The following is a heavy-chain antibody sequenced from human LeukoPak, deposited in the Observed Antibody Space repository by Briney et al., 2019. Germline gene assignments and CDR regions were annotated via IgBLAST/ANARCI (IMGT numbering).Heavy chain of an antibody. CDR2: IKGDGSST. Sequence: GGSLRLSCAASGFTFSSHWMHWVRQAPGKGLVWVTRIKGDGSSTSYADSVKGRLTISRDNAKNTVYLQMNSLRGEDTAVYYCARGEGGSNYETTYYYYYMDVWGQGTMVTVSS. V-gene: IGHV3-74*01. D-gene: IGHD4-11*01. CDR1: GFTFSSHW. CDR3: ARGEGGSNYETTYYYYYMDV. J-gene: IGHJ6*03.